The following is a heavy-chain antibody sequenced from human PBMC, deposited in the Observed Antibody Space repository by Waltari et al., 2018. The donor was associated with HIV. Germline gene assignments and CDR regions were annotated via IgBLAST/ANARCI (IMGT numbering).Heavy chain of an antibody. D-gene: IGHD4-17*01. CDR1: GFTFRSYW. CDR2: ISSDGITT. V-gene: IGHV3-74*01. Sequence: EVQLVESGGGLVQPGGSLSLSCAASGFTFRSYWMHWVRQAPGKGLVWVSSISSDGITTNYADSGKGRLTISRDNAKNTLYLQMNSLRSDDTAVYYCGRENTMTYYDALDIWGQGTMVTVSS. CDR3: GRENTMTYYDALDI. J-gene: IGHJ3*02.